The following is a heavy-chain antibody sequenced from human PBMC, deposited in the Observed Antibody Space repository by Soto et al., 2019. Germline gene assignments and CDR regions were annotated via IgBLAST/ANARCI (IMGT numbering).Heavy chain of an antibody. CDR1: GFSLSPVGAA. CDR3: AQLPITYGGVIGLDSFDI. J-gene: IGHJ3*02. D-gene: IGHD3-16*02. Sequence: ITLKECAPTLVQPEQPLTLLCTFSGFSLSPVGAAVGWIRQRPGKALEWIPVIYWDNDKGYNPSLSNRLSINTDLSRNQVFVTMINMDPVDTGAYYCAQLPITYGGVIGLDSFDIWGQVTLVTVSS. CDR2: IYWDNDK. V-gene: IGHV2-5*02.